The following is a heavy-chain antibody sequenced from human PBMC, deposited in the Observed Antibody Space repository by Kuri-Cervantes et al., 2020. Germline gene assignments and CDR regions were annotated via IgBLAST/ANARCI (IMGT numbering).Heavy chain of an antibody. V-gene: IGHV3-33*08. CDR2: IWYDGSNK. J-gene: IGHJ4*02. Sequence: GESLKISCAASGFTFSSYGMHWVRQAPGKGLEWVAVIWYDGSNKYYADSVKGRFTISRDNSKNTLYLQMNSLRAEDTAVYYCARTGYGGNSVFHYWGQGTLVTVSS. CDR3: ARTGYGGNSVFHY. CDR1: GFTFSSYG. D-gene: IGHD4-23*01.